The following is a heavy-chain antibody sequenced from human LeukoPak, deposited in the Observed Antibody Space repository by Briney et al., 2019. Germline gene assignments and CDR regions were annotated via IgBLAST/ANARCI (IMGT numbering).Heavy chain of an antibody. J-gene: IGHJ4*02. CDR2: ISYNGRT. V-gene: IGHV4-59*12. Sequence: SETLSLTCAVSGDSISTYYWSWIRQPPGKGLEWIGYISYNGRTNYNPSLKSRVTMSVDTSKNQFSLKLTSVTAADTAVYYCCGSGWFAGPFGYWGQGALVTVSS. CDR3: CGSGWFAGPFGY. CDR1: GDSISTYY. D-gene: IGHD6-19*01.